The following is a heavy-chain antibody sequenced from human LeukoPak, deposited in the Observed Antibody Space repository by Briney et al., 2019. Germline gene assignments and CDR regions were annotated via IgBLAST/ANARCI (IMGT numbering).Heavy chain of an antibody. D-gene: IGHD6-13*01. J-gene: IGHJ4*02. CDR1: GYTFTSYY. Sequence: ASVKASCKASGYTFTSYYIHWVRQAPGQGFEWMGIINPSGGSTSYAQKFQGRVTMTRDTSTSTVYMELSSLRSEDTAVFYCARGISSSYFDYWGQGTLVTVSS. CDR3: ARGISSSYFDY. CDR2: INPSGGST. V-gene: IGHV1-46*01.